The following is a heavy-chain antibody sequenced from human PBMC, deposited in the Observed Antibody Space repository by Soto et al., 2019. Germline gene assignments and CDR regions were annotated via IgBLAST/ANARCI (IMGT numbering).Heavy chain of an antibody. J-gene: IGHJ6*02. CDR2: IIPIFGTP. CDR1: GGTFSSYA. V-gene: IGHV1-69*12. CDR3: ARGGLRFLESHGMDV. D-gene: IGHD3-3*01. Sequence: QVQLVQSGAEVKKPGSSVKVSCTASGGTFSSYAISWVRQAPGQGLEWMGGIIPIFGTPNYAQKFQGRVTITADESTSTANMELSSLRSEDTAVYYCARGGLRFLESHGMDVWGQGTTVTVSS.